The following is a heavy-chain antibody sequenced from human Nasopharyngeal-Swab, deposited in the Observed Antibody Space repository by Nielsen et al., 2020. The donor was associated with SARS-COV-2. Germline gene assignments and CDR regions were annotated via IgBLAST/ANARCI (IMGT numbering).Heavy chain of an antibody. V-gene: IGHV3-48*01. CDR1: GFTFSSYS. D-gene: IGHD2-2*01. J-gene: IGHJ6*03. Sequence: GGSLRLSCAASGFTFSSYSMNWVRQAPGKGLEWVSYISSSSSTIYYADSAKGRFTISRDNAKNSLYLQMNSLRAEDTAVYYCARGGADCSSTSCYVSYYYYYMDVWGKGTTVTVSS. CDR2: ISSSSSTI. CDR3: ARGGADCSSTSCYVSYYYYYMDV.